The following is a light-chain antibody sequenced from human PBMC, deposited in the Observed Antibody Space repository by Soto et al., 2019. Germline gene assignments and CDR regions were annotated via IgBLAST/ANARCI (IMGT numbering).Light chain of an antibody. CDR3: AAWDDSLSARYV. Sequence: QPVLTQPPSASGTPGQRVTISCSGSSSNIGSNYVYWYQQLPGTAPKLLIYSNNQRPSGVPDRFSGSKSGTSASLAISGLRSEDEADYYCAAWDDSLSARYVFGTGTKVTVL. CDR2: SNN. J-gene: IGLJ1*01. V-gene: IGLV1-47*02. CDR1: SSNIGSNY.